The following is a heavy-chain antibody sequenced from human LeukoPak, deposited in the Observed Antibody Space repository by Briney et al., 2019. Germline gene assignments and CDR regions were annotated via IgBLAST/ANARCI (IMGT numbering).Heavy chain of an antibody. CDR1: GSTFSSSW. D-gene: IGHD1-26*01. CDR3: AKDLLGGDSGSYYEVGELGMDV. V-gene: IGHV3-74*01. J-gene: IGHJ6*02. Sequence: GGSLRLSCAASGSTFSSSWMHWVRQAPGKGLVWVSRIRGDGSSTSYADSVKGRFTISRDNAKNTLYLQMNGLRAEDTAVYYCAKDLLGGDSGSYYEVGELGMDVWGQGTTVTVSS. CDR2: IRGDGSST.